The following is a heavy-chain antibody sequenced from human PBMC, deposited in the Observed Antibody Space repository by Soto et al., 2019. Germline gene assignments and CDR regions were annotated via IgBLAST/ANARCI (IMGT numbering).Heavy chain of an antibody. V-gene: IGHV4-31*03. CDR3: ARDKATPPRHNWFDP. J-gene: IGHJ5*02. Sequence: QVQLQESGPGLVEPSQTLSLTCTVSGDSIRSTSSYWSWIRQHPGKGLEWIGYIYYSGSTFYNPSLKARVTLSAHTSKNQFSLKLNSVTAADAAVYYCARDKATPPRHNWFDPWGQGTLVPVSS. D-gene: IGHD1-1*01. CDR2: IYYSGST. CDR1: GDSIRSTSSY.